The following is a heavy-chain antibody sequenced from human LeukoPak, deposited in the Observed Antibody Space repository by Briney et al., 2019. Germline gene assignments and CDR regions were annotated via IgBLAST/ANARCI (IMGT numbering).Heavy chain of an antibody. V-gene: IGHV3-48*01. Sequence: PGGSLRLSCAASGVSFSSYSMNWVRQAPGKGLEWVSYISSSSSTIYYADSVKGRFTISRDNAKNSLYLQMNSLRAEDTAVYYCVSEYSGYDLADYWGQGTLVTVSS. D-gene: IGHD5-12*01. J-gene: IGHJ4*02. CDR3: VSEYSGYDLADY. CDR2: ISSSSSTI. CDR1: GVSFSSYS.